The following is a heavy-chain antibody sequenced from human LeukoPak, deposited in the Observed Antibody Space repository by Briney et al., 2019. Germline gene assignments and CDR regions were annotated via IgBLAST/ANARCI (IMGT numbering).Heavy chain of an antibody. Sequence: GALRLSCAASGFTLSSSWMSWVRQAPGKGLEWVANIKEDGSEKYYVDSVKGRFTISRDNAKNSLYLQMNSLRVEDTAVYYCARDDYRSSDFWGQGTLVTVPS. CDR2: IKEDGSEK. CDR3: ARDDYRSSDF. CDR1: GFTLSSSW. D-gene: IGHD6-6*01. V-gene: IGHV3-7*01. J-gene: IGHJ4*02.